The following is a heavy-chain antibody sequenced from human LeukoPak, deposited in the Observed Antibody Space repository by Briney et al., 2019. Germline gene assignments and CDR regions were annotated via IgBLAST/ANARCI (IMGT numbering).Heavy chain of an antibody. CDR3: ARVRTYHDILTGYSDNAFDI. CDR2: IYTSGST. D-gene: IGHD3-9*01. Sequence: SETLSLTCTVSGGSISSYYWSWIRQPAGKGLEWIGRIYTSGSTNYNPSLKSRVTMSVDTSKNQFSLKLSSVTAADTAVYYCARVRTYHDILTGYSDNAFDIWGQGTMVTVSS. CDR1: GGSISSYY. V-gene: IGHV4-4*07. J-gene: IGHJ3*02.